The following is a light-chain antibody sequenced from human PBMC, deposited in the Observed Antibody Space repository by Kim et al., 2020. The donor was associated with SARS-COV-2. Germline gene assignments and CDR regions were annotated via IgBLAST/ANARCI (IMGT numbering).Light chain of an antibody. J-gene: IGLJ6*01. CDR1: SLRRYY. CDR2: GKN. Sequence: SSELTQDPAVSVALGQTVRITCQGDSLRRYYASWYQQKPGQAPVLVIYGKNNRPSGITDRFSGSSSGNTASLTITGAQAEDEADYYCNSRDSSANHYV. CDR3: NSRDSSANHYV. V-gene: IGLV3-19*01.